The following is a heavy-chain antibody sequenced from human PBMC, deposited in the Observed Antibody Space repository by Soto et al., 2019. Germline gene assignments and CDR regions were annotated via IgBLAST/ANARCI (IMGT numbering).Heavy chain of an antibody. V-gene: IGHV3-23*01. CDR1: GFTVSSNY. CDR3: AKDQGSSWYEIDY. CDR2: ISGSGGST. D-gene: IGHD6-13*01. J-gene: IGHJ4*02. Sequence: GGSLRLSCAASGFTVSSNYMSWVRQAPGKGLEWVSTISGSGGSTYYADSVKGRFTISRDNSKNTLYLQMNSLRAEDTAVYYCAKDQGSSWYEIDYWGQGTLVTVSS.